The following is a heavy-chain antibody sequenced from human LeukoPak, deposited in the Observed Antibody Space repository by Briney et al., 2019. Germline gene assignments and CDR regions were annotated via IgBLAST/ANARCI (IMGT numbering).Heavy chain of an antibody. Sequence: PGGSLRLSCVASGVTLSNYAMSWARQAPGKGLEWVAIISNDRSRKYYAHSVEGRFTISRDNSKNTLYLQMDSLRAEDTAVYYCARDRAWNYFDYWGQGTLVTVSS. D-gene: IGHD3-3*01. CDR2: ISNDRSRK. J-gene: IGHJ4*02. V-gene: IGHV3-30*03. CDR1: GVTLSNYA. CDR3: ARDRAWNYFDY.